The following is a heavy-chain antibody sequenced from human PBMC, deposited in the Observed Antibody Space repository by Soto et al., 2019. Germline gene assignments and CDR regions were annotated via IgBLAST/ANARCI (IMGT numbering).Heavy chain of an antibody. J-gene: IGHJ5*02. V-gene: IGHV4-39*01. D-gene: IGHD3-3*01. CDR2: IYYSGST. Sequence: SETLSLTCTVSGGSISSSSYYWGWIRQPPGKGLEWIGSIYYSGSTYYNPSLKSRVTISVDTSKNQFSLKLSSVTAADTAVYYCARLGLRFLEWLLFPNWFDPWGQGTRVTAPQ. CDR1: GGSISSSSYY. CDR3: ARLGLRFLEWLLFPNWFDP.